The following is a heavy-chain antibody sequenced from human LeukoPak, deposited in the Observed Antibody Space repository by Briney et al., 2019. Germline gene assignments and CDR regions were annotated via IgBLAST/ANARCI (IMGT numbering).Heavy chain of an antibody. V-gene: IGHV3-23*01. CDR3: AKVLTYYYDSSGSPFDY. CDR2: ISGSGGST. Sequence: GGSLRLSCAASGFTFSSYAMSWVRQAPGKGLEWVSAISGSGGSTYYADSVKGRFTNSRDNSKNTLYLQMNSLRAEDTAVYYCAKVLTYYYDSSGSPFDYWGQGTLVTASS. CDR1: GFTFSSYA. J-gene: IGHJ4*02. D-gene: IGHD3-22*01.